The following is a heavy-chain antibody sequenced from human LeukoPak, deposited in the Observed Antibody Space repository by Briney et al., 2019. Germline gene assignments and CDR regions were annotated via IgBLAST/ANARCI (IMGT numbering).Heavy chain of an antibody. CDR3: ARDRNIVVVPAEFDP. D-gene: IGHD2-2*01. J-gene: IGHJ5*02. CDR2: IIPIFGTA. Sequence: SVKVSCKASGGTFSIYAISCVRQAPGQGLEWMGGIIPIFGTANYAQKFQGRVTITADESTSTAYMELSSLRSEDTAVYYCARDRNIVVVPAEFDPWGQGTLVTVSS. V-gene: IGHV1-69*13. CDR1: GGTFSIYA.